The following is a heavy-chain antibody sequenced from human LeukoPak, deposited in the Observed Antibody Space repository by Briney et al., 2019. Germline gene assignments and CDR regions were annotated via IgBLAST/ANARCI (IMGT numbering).Heavy chain of an antibody. D-gene: IGHD6-6*01. V-gene: IGHV1-69*13. CDR3: PRISSSNYYYYMDV. CDR1: GGTFSSYA. Sequence: VASVKVSCKASGGTFSSYAISWVRQDPGQGLEWMGGIIPIFGTANYAQKFQGRVTITADESTSTAYMELSSLRSEDTAVYYCPRISSSNYYYYMDVWGKGTTVTVSS. J-gene: IGHJ6*03. CDR2: IIPIFGTA.